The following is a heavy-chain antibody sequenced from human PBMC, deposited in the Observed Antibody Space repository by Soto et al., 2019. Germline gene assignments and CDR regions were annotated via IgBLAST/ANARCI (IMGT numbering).Heavy chain of an antibody. CDR3: ARSLRWFQRSYFDY. V-gene: IGHV4-34*01. D-gene: IGHD4-17*01. CDR1: GGSFSGYY. Sequence: SETLSLTCAVYGGSFSGYYWSWIRQPPGKGLEWIGEINHSGSTNYNPSLKSRVTISVDTSKNQFSLKLSSVTAADTAVYYCARSLRWFQRSYFDYWGQGTLVTVSS. J-gene: IGHJ4*02. CDR2: INHSGST.